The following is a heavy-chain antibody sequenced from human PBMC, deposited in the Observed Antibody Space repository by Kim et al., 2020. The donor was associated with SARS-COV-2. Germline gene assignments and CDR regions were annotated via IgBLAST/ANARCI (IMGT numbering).Heavy chain of an antibody. CDR1: GYSFSSYD. J-gene: IGHJ6*03. Sequence: ASVKVSCKATGYSFSSYDINWVRQTSAQGLEWMGWMNPKSGNTGFAQKFEGRVSMTRNTSISTAYLELSSLISEDTAIYFCAKGGAGASWPNYYFYYMDV. V-gene: IGHV1-8*02. CDR3: AKGGAGASWPNYYFYYMDV. CDR2: MNPKSGNT. D-gene: IGHD1-26*01.